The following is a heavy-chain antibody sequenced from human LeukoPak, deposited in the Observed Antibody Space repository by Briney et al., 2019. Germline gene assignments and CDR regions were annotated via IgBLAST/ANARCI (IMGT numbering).Heavy chain of an antibody. CDR1: GFTFSSYA. J-gene: IGHJ4*02. CDR2: ISGSGGST. D-gene: IGHD3-3*01. CDR3: AKDRTPADYDFWSGYFSGQQDY. V-gene: IGHV3-23*01. Sequence: GGSLGLSCAASGFTFSSYAMSWVRQAPGKGLEWVSAISGSGGSTYYADSVKGRFTISRDNSKNTLYLQMNSLRAEDTAVYYCAKDRTPADYDFWSGYFSGQQDYWGQGTLVTVSS.